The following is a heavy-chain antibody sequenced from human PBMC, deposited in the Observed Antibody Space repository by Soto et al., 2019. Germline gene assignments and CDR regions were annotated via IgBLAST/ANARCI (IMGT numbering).Heavy chain of an antibody. CDR1: GGSFSGYY. CDR2: INHSGST. CDR3: ARVSPYYYDSSGYYAYTGDWFDP. J-gene: IGHJ5*02. Sequence: SETLSLTCAVYGGSFSGYYWSWIRQPPGKGLEWIGEINHSGSTNYNPSLKSRVTISVDTSKNQFSLKLSSVTAADTAVYYCARVSPYYYDSSGYYAYTGDWFDPWGQGXLVTVYS. V-gene: IGHV4-34*01. D-gene: IGHD3-22*01.